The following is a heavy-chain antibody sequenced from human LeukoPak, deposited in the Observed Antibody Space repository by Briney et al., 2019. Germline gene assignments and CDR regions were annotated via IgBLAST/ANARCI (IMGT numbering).Heavy chain of an antibody. CDR1: GFTVSNNY. CDR2: IYSDGTT. D-gene: IGHD4-23*01. Sequence: GGSLRLSCAASGFTVSNNYMYWVRQVPGKGLEWVSLIYSDGTTYFADSVEARFAISRDNSKNTLYLQMNSLRAEDTAVYYCAKDPIGYGGNSIGYWGQGTLVTVSS. V-gene: IGHV3-66*01. J-gene: IGHJ4*02. CDR3: AKDPIGYGGNSIGY.